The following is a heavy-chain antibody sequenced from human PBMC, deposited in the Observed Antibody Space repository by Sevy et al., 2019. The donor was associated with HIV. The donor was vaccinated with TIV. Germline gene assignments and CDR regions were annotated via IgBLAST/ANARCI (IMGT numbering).Heavy chain of an antibody. D-gene: IGHD3-3*01. V-gene: IGHV3-30*04. J-gene: IGHJ4*02. Sequence: LSLTCAASGFIFSSYPMHWVRQAPGNGLEWVTVISYDGSNKYYADSVKGRFTISRDNSKNTLYLQMNSLRTEDTAVYYCSSDRFWSGSTSHYFDHWGQGTLVTVSS. CDR3: SSDRFWSGSTSHYFDH. CDR1: GFIFSSYP. CDR2: ISYDGSNK.